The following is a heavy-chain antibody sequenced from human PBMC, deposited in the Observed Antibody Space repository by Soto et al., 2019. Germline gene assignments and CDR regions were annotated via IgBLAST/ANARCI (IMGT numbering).Heavy chain of an antibody. CDR3: ATDLWAGTKHGSNXFDP. D-gene: IGHD1-7*01. J-gene: IGHJ5*02. CDR2: FDPEDGET. CDR1: GYTLTELS. Sequence: GASVKVSCKVSGYTLTELSLHWVRQAPGKGLEWMGGFDPEDGETIYAQKFQGRVTMTEDTSTDTAYMELSSLRSEDTAVYYCATDLWAGTKHGSNXFDPWGQGTLVTVSA. V-gene: IGHV1-24*01.